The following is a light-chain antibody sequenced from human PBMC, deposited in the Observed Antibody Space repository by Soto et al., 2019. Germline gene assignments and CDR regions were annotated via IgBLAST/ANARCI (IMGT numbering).Light chain of an antibody. Sequence: QSVLTQPPSVSAAPGQKVTISCSGSRSNIGNNYVAWYQQFPGTVPKLLIYNNNGRPSGTPDRFSGSASGTSATLTITGLQTGDEAEYFCVTWDTSLRTGVIGGGTKLTVL. CDR3: VTWDTSLRTGV. CDR2: NNN. J-gene: IGLJ3*02. CDR1: RSNIGNNY. V-gene: IGLV1-51*01.